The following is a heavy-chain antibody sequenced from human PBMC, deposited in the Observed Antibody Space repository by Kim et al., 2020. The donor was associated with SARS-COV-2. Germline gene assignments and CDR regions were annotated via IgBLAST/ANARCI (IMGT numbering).Heavy chain of an antibody. CDR1: GITFSDSY. J-gene: IGHJ5*02. CDR2: ISHSSSST. Sequence: GGSLRLSCAASGITFSDSYMSWIRQAPGKGLEWVSYISHSSSSTNYVDSVKGRFTISRDNAKNSLYPQMNSLRAEDTAIYYCARARGAGPGGWFDPWGQGTLVTVSS. D-gene: IGHD1-26*01. V-gene: IGHV3-11*03. CDR3: ARARGAGPGGWFDP.